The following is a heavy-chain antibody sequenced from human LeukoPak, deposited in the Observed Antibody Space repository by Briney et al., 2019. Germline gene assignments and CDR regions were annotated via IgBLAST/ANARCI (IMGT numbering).Heavy chain of an antibody. V-gene: IGHV3-11*01. J-gene: IGHJ4*02. D-gene: IGHD4-23*01. CDR1: GLTFSDYY. CDR3: AREVDYGGNYFDY. Sequence: GGSLRLSCAASGLTFSDYYMSWIRQAPGKGLEWVSYISSSGSTIYYADSVKGRFTISRDNAKNSLYLQMNSLRAEDTAVYYCAREVDYGGNYFDYWGQGTLVTVSS. CDR2: ISSSGSTI.